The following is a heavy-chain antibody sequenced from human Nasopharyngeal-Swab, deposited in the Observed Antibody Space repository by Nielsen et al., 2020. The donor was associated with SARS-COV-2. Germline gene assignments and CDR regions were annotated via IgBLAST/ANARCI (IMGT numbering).Heavy chain of an antibody. V-gene: IGHV1-18*01. D-gene: IGHD3-3*01. J-gene: IGHJ4*02. Sequence: ASVKVSCKAYGGTFTTYTISWVRQSPGQGLEWMGWISAYNADTNYAKKLQGRFSMTTDTSTSTAYMELRSLRSDDTAMYYCARDVEEWLVLPSLSFDSWGQGTLVTVSS. CDR1: GGTFTTYT. CDR3: ARDVEEWLVLPSLSFDS. CDR2: ISAYNADT.